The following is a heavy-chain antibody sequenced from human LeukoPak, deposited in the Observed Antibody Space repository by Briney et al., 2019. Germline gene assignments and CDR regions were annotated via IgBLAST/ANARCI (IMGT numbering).Heavy chain of an antibody. V-gene: IGHV4-4*07. CDR3: ARSLYSSGWYLDP. J-gene: IGHJ5*02. CDR2: IYTSGST. D-gene: IGHD6-19*01. CDR1: GGSVSSYY. Sequence: SETLSLTCTVSGGSVSSYYWSWIRQPAGKGLEWIGRIYTSGSTNYNPSLKSRVTISVDTSKNQFSLKLSSVTAADTAVYYCARSLYSSGWYLDPWGQGTLVTVSS.